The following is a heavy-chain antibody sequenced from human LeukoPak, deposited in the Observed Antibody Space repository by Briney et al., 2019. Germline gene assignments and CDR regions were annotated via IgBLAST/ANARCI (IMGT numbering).Heavy chain of an antibody. V-gene: IGHV1-69*01. J-gene: IGHJ5*02. Sequence: SVKVSCKASGGTFSSYAISWVRQAPGQGLEWMGGIIPIFGTANYAQKFQGRVTITADESTSTAYMELSSLRSEDTAVYYCARIDRDGYPRDWFDPWGQGTLVTVSS. CDR1: GGTFSSYA. D-gene: IGHD5-24*01. CDR2: IIPIFGTA. CDR3: ARIDRDGYPRDWFDP.